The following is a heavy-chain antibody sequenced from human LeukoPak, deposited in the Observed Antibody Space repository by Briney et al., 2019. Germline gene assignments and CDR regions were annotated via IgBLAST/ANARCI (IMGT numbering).Heavy chain of an antibody. CDR3: ARSTDGTTSSGWYVDY. CDR1: GGSISSAINY. J-gene: IGHJ4*02. D-gene: IGHD6-19*01. CDR2: IYYSGST. Sequence: SETLSLTCAVSGGSISSAINYWGWIRQPPGKGLEWIGTIYYSGSTYYNPSLKSRVTISIDTSKNQFSLRLSSVTAADTAVFYCARSTDGTTSSGWYVDYWGQGTLVTVSS. V-gene: IGHV4-39*01.